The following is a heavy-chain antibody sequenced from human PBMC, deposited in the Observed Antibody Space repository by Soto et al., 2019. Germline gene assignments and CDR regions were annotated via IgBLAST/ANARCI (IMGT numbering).Heavy chain of an antibody. J-gene: IGHJ4*02. V-gene: IGHV3-66*01. Sequence: EVQLVESGGGLVQPGGSLRLSCAASGVTVSNNYMSCVRQAPGKGLEWVSVIYSGGRTYYADSVKGRFIISRDSSKNTLYLQMNSMRAEDTAVYYCARDTYDDYRGQGTLVTVSS. CDR1: GVTVSNNY. CDR3: ARDTYDDY. CDR2: IYSGGRT. D-gene: IGHD3-3*01.